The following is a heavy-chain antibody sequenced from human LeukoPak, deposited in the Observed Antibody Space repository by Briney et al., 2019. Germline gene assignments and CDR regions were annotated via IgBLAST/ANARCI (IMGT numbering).Heavy chain of an antibody. CDR2: IDTAGHT. CDR1: GFTFSNYD. D-gene: IGHD3-10*01. V-gene: IGHV3-13*01. CDR3: IRGGDGFDP. Sequence: GSLRLSCAASGFTFSNYDMHWVRQATGKGLEWVSAIDTAGHTYYIDSVKGRFTISRENAKNSLYLQMNSLRAGDTAVYYCIRGGDGFDPRGQGTLVTVSS. J-gene: IGHJ5*02.